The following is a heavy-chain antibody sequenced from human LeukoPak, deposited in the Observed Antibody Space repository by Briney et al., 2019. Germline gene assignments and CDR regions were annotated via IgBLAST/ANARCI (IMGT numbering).Heavy chain of an antibody. V-gene: IGHV4-4*09. J-gene: IGHJ4*02. CDR3: ARHYDYVWGSYPTNYFDY. CDR1: GGSISSYY. D-gene: IGHD3-16*01. Sequence: SETLSLTCTVSGGSISSYYWSWIRQPPGKGLEWIGYIYTSGSTNYNPSLKRRGTISVDTSKNQCSLKLSSVTAADTAVYYCARHYDYVWGSYPTNYFDYWGQGTLVTVSS. CDR2: IYTSGST.